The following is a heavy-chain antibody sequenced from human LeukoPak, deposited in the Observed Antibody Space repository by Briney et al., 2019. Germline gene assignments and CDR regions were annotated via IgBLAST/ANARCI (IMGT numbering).Heavy chain of an antibody. V-gene: IGHV3-23*01. CDR2: ISDSGGST. CDR3: TRSGITMIVVVIASLNY. Sequence: GGSLRLSCAASGFTFSSYAMSWVRQAPGKGLEWVSAISDSGGSTYYADSVKGRFTISRDNSKNTLYLQMNSLRAEDTAVYYCTRSGITMIVVVIASLNYWGQGTLVTVSS. CDR1: GFTFSSYA. J-gene: IGHJ4*02. D-gene: IGHD3-22*01.